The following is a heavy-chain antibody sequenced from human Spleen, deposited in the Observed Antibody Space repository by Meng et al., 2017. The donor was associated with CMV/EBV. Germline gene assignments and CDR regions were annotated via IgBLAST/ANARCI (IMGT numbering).Heavy chain of an antibody. CDR3: FGGGMYPGGDY. J-gene: IGHJ4*02. D-gene: IGHD1-26*01. V-gene: IGHV3-30*02. CDR2: IRYDGGEE. CDR1: GFTFSSYA. Sequence: GESLKISCAASGFTFSSYAMHWVRQTPGEGLDWVSFIRYDGGEEYYGDSVTGRFTVSRDNVKNRLYLQMNSLRAEDTAVYYCFGGGMYPGGDYWGQGTLVTVSS.